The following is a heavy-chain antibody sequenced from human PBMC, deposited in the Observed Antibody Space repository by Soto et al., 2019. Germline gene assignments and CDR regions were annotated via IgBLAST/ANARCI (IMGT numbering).Heavy chain of an antibody. J-gene: IGHJ6*03. V-gene: IGHV3-23*01. D-gene: IGHD3-3*01. CDR1: GFTFSNYA. CDR3: AKHGGPSYSYYMDV. Sequence: EVQLLESGGGLVQPGGSLRLSCAASGFTFSNYAMTWVRQAPWKGLEWVSVIRGSGDVTYYADSVQGRFAISRDNSKNTLYLQMNSLRDEDTSVYYCAKHGGPSYSYYMDVWGKGTTVTVSS. CDR2: IRGSGDVT.